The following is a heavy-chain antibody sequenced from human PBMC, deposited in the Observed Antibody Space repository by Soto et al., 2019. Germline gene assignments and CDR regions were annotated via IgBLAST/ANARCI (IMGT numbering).Heavy chain of an antibody. Sequence: EERLSESGGGLIQPGWSLRLSCAASGFSFSHYALSWVRQAPGKGLEWVSESSSDGGSTSYPDSVRGRFIISRDRSKETMYVQMNTVRLEDTAVYFWAREMTLSSIAQRYFDLWGRGTLVTVSS. J-gene: IGHJ2*01. D-gene: IGHD3-16*01. CDR3: AREMTLSSIAQRYFDL. CDR2: SSSDGGST. V-gene: IGHV3-23*01. CDR1: GFSFSHYA.